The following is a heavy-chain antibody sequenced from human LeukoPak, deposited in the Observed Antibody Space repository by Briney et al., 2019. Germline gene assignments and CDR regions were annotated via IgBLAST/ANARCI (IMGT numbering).Heavy chain of an antibody. CDR2: ISYDGSNK. CDR3: ARDSVGATNYFDY. CDR1: GFTFSSYA. V-gene: IGHV3-30-3*01. Sequence: LPGGSLRLSCAASGFTFSSYAMHWVRQAPGKGLEWVAVISYDGSNKYYADSVKGRFTISRDNSKNTLYLQMNSLRAEDTAVYYCARDSVGATNYFDYWGQGTLVTVSS. J-gene: IGHJ4*02. D-gene: IGHD1-26*01.